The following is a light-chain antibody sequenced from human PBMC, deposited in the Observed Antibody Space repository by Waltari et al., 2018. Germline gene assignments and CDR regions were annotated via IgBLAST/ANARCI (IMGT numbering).Light chain of an antibody. CDR2: EVN. J-gene: IGLJ2*01. V-gene: IGLV2-8*01. CDR1: SSEVGGHTY. CDR3: SSYVDSNNIL. Sequence: QSALTQPPSASGSPGQSVTISCTGVSSEVGGHTYVSWYQQHPGKAPKVMIYEVNNRPSGVPDRFSGSKSGNTASLTVSGLQAEDEASYYCSSYVDSNNILFGGGTKLTVL.